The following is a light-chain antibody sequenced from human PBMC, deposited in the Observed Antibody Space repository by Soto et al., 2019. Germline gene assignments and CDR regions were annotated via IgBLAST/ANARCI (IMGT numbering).Light chain of an antibody. J-gene: IGKJ1*01. CDR3: QQYHTSPPT. V-gene: IGKV3-20*01. CDR2: GAS. CDR1: QSFSSSY. Sequence: IVLTQSPGTLSLSPGERATLSCRASQSFSSSYLAWYQQKPGQAPRLLIHGASSRATGIPDRFSGSGSGTDFSLTVTRLEPEDFAVYYCQQYHTSPPTFGQGTKVDIK.